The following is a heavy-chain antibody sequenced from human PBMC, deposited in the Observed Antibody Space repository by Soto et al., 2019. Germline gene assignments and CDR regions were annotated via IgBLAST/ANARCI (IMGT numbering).Heavy chain of an antibody. Sequence: GASVKVSCKASGYTFTSYAMHWVHQAHGQRLEWMGWINAGNGNTKYSQKFQGRVTITRDTSASTAYMELSSLRSEDTAVYYCARDLWRSGWFYYYMDVWGKRTTVIVSS. CDR2: INAGNGNT. V-gene: IGHV1-3*01. D-gene: IGHD6-19*01. CDR1: GYTFTSYA. J-gene: IGHJ6*03. CDR3: ARDLWRSGWFYYYMDV.